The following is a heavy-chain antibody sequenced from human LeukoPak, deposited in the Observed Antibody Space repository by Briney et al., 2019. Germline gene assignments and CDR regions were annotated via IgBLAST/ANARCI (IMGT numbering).Heavy chain of an antibody. CDR1: GGTFSSYA. Sequence: ASVKVSCKASGGTFSSYAISWVRQAPGQGLEWMGGIIPIFGTANYAQKFQGRVTITADESTSTAYMELSSVTAADTAVYYGASRGREISRGGLVDYWGQGTLVTVSS. D-gene: IGHD3-10*01. V-gene: IGHV1-69*13. CDR2: IIPIFGTA. J-gene: IGHJ4*02. CDR3: ASRGREISRGGLVDY.